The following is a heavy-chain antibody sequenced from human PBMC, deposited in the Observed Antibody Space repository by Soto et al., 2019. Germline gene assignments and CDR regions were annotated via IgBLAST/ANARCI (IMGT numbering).Heavy chain of an antibody. CDR2: ISYDGSNK. J-gene: IGHJ4*02. CDR3: VRDKSPYSSGWHNRHFDY. V-gene: IGHV3-30-3*01. D-gene: IGHD6-19*01. Sequence: QVQLVESGGGVVQPGRSLRLSCAASGFTFSSYAMHWVRQAPGKGLEWVAVISYDGSNKYYADSVKGRFTISRDNSKNTLYLQMNSLRAEDTAVYYCVRDKSPYSSGWHNRHFDYWGQGTLVTVSS. CDR1: GFTFSSYA.